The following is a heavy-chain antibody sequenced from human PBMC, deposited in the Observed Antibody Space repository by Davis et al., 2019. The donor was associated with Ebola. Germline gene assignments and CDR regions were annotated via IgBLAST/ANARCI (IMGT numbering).Heavy chain of an antibody. V-gene: IGHV3-23*01. CDR3: AKQRGVGAIDYDY. CDR2: ISSGGGAP. J-gene: IGHJ4*02. Sequence: GGSLRLSCAASGFTFSTYAMGWVRQAPGKGLEWVSDISSGGGAPYYADSVKGRFTTFRDNPKNTLYLQMNSLRADDTAVYYCAKQRGVGAIDYDYWGQGILVTVSS. CDR1: GFTFSTYA. D-gene: IGHD1-26*01.